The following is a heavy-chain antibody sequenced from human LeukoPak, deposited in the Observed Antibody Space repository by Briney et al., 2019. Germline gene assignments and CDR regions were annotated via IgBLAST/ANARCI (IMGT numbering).Heavy chain of an antibody. CDR3: LAGGGY. J-gene: IGHJ4*02. Sequence: GGSLRLSCAASGFTFSSYWMSWVRQAPGKGLEWVASIKPDGSEKYYVDSVRGRFTISRDNAKNSLYLQMSSLRAEDTAVYYCLAGGGYWGQGTLVTVSS. V-gene: IGHV3-7*01. D-gene: IGHD3-10*01. CDR1: GFTFSSYW. CDR2: IKPDGSEK.